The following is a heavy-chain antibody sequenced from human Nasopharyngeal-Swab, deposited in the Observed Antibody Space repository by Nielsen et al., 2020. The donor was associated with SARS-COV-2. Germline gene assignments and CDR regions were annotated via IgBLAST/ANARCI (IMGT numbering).Heavy chain of an antibody. D-gene: IGHD3-3*01. CDR1: GFTFSSYS. V-gene: IGHV3-74*01. Sequence: GESLKISCAASGFTFSSYSMHWVRQVPGKGLLWVAHIDSDGSSTTYADSVKGRFTISRDNAKNSLYLQMNSLRAEDTAVYYCARDGLDYDFWSAYFMDVWGQGTTVTVSS. CDR3: ARDGLDYDFWSAYFMDV. J-gene: IGHJ6*02. CDR2: IDSDGSST.